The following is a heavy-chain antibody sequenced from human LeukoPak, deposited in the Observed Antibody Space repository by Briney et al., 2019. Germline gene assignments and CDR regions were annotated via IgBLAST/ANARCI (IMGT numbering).Heavy chain of an antibody. Sequence: SETLSLTCAVYGGSFSGYYWSWIRQPPGKGLEWIGEINHSGSTNYNPSLKSRVTISVDTSKNQFSLKLSSVTAADTAVYYCASSSDYYGSGNWGQGTLVTVSS. CDR3: ASSSDYYGSGN. V-gene: IGHV4-34*01. CDR2: INHSGST. J-gene: IGHJ4*02. CDR1: GGSFSGYY. D-gene: IGHD3-10*01.